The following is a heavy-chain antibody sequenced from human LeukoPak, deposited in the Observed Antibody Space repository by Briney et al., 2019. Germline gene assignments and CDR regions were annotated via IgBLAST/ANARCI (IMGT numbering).Heavy chain of an antibody. CDR2: ISSSSGGTI. CDR1: GFTFSDYY. CDR3: ARDLRYSSGWSASGMDV. J-gene: IGHJ6*03. D-gene: IGHD6-19*01. V-gene: IGHV3-11*01. Sequence: KPGGSLRLSCAASGFTFSDYYMSWIRQAPGRGLEWISYISSSSGGTIYYTDSVKGRFTISRDNAKNSLYLQMNSLRADDTAVYYCARDLRYSSGWSASGMDVWGKGTTVTISS.